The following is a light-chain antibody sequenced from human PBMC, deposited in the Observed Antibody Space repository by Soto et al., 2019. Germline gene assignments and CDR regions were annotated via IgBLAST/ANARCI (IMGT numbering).Light chain of an antibody. CDR3: QQSYNSPVT. CDR2: GAS. CDR1: QSIGRR. V-gene: IGKV1-39*01. J-gene: IGKJ1*01. Sequence: DIQMTQSPSSLSASVGDRITITCRASQSIGRRLNWYQQKPGQAPKFLIYGASTLQSGVPSRFSGSGSGTDFTLTVNSLQPDDFATYYCQQSYNSPVTFGQGTKVDIK.